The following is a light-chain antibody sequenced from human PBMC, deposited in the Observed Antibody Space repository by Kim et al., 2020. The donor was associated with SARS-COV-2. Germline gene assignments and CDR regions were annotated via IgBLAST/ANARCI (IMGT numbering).Light chain of an antibody. V-gene: IGLV2-11*01. Sequence: GPALPISWTGTRSDVGGYSYVSWYQQHPGKAPKLMIYYVNERPSGVPDRFSGSKSGNTASLTISGLQTEDEADYFCCSYAGSYTLVFGGGTQLTVL. CDR2: YVN. CDR1: RSDVGGYSY. J-gene: IGLJ3*02. CDR3: CSYAGSYTLV.